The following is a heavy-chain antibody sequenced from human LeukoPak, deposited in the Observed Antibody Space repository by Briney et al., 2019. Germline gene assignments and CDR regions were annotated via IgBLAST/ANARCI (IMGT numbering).Heavy chain of an antibody. V-gene: IGHV3-23*01. Sequence: PGGSLRLSCAASGFTFSSYAMSWVRQAPGKGLEWVSAISGSGGSTYYADSVKGRFTISRDNSKNTLYLQMNSLRAEDTAVYYCAKDRKLLWFGVFTWGDYWGQGTLVTVSS. D-gene: IGHD3-10*01. CDR3: AKDRKLLWFGVFTWGDY. CDR2: ISGSGGST. CDR1: GFTFSSYA. J-gene: IGHJ4*02.